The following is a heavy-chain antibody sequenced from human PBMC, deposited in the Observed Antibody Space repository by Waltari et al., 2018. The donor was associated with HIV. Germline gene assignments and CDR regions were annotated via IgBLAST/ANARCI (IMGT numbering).Heavy chain of an antibody. J-gene: IGHJ4*02. CDR2: IYYSGST. D-gene: IGHD3-22*01. V-gene: IGHV4-59*08. Sequence: QVQLQESGPGLVKPSETLSLTCTVPGGSISSYYWSWIRQPPGTGLEWIGYIYYSGSTNYNPSLKSRVTISVDTSKNQFSLKLSSVTAADTAVYYCARYGDARYYDSSGYYKYYFDYWGQGTLVTVSS. CDR3: ARYGDARYYDSSGYYKYYFDY. CDR1: GGSISSYY.